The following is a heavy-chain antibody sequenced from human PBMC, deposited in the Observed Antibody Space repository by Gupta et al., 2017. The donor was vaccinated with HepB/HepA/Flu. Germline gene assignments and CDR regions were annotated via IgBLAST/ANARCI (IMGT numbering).Heavy chain of an antibody. CDR1: GGSFSGYY. D-gene: IGHD6-13*01. V-gene: IGHV4-34*01. J-gene: IGHJ5*02. CDR2: INHSGST. Sequence: QVQLQQWGAGLLKPSETLSLTCAVYGGSFSGYYWSWIRQPPGKGLEWIGEINHSGSTNYNPSLKSRVTISVDTSKNQFSLKLSSVTAADTAVYYCARNKVAAAGNWFDPWGQGTLVTGSS. CDR3: ARNKVAAAGNWFDP.